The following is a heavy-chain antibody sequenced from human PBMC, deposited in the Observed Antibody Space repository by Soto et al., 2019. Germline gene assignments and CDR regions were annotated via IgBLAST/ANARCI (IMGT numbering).Heavy chain of an antibody. J-gene: IGHJ4*02. CDR1: GFTVSSNY. CDR3: ARSTTVSYYFDY. V-gene: IGHV3-66*02. CDR2: IYSGGST. D-gene: IGHD4-4*01. Sequence: GGSLRLSCAASGFTVSSNYMSWVRQAPGKGLEWVSVIYSGGSTYYADSVNGRFTISRDNSKNTLYLQMNSLRAEDTAVYYCARSTTVSYYFDYWGQGTLVTVSS.